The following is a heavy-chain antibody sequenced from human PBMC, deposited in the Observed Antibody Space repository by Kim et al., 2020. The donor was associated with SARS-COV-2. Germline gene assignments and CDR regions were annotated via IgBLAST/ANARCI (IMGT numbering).Heavy chain of an antibody. CDR1: GGSISSSSYY. J-gene: IGHJ4*02. D-gene: IGHD3-10*01. V-gene: IGHV4-39*01. Sequence: SETLSLTCTVSGGSISSSSYYWGWIRQPPGKGLEWIGSIYYSGSTYYNPSLKSRVTISVDTSKNQFSLKLSSVTAADTAVYYCARHAGVPRNYYGSREKKQDYWGQGTLVTVSS. CDR2: IYYSGST. CDR3: ARHAGVPRNYYGSREKKQDY.